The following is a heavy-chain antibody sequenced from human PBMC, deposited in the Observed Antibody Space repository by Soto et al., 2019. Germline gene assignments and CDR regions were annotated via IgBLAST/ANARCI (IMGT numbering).Heavy chain of an antibody. D-gene: IGHD1-20*01. V-gene: IGHV4-39*02. Sequence: SETLSLTCTFSVVSIRGSSYNCGWLRQPPGKGLEWIANIYNTGDTYYNPSLKSRVTISVDTSKNHFSLKLSSVTAADTAVYYCARRENNWHFEFWGQGILVNVSS. J-gene: IGHJ4*02. CDR3: ARRENNWHFEF. CDR2: IYNTGDT. CDR1: VVSIRGSSYN.